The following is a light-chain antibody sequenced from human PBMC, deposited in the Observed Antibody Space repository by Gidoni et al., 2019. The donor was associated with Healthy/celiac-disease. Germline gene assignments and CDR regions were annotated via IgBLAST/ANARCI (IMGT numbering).Light chain of an antibody. Sequence: LFTDPPATLSLSPGERATLSCRASQSVSSYLAWYQQKPGQAPRLLIYDASNRATGIPARFSGSGSGTDFTLTISSLEPEDFAVYYCQQRSNWPPLTFGGGTKVEIK. V-gene: IGKV3-11*01. J-gene: IGKJ4*01. CDR2: DAS. CDR3: QQRSNWPPLT. CDR1: QSVSSY.